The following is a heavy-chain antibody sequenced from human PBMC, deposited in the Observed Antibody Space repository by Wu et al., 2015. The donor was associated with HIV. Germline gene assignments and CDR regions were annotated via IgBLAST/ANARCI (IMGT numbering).Heavy chain of an antibody. CDR1: GGTFSSYA. V-gene: IGHV1-69*13. J-gene: IGHJ4*02. Sequence: QVQLVQSGAEVKKPGSSVKVSCKASGGTFSSYAISWVRQAPGQGLEWMGRIIPIFGTANYAQKFQGRVTITADESTSTAYMELSSLRSEDTAVYYCARDEYYYDSSGYYYGFDYWGQGTLVTVSS. CDR2: IIPIFGTA. D-gene: IGHD3-22*01. CDR3: ARDEYYYDSSGYYYGFDY.